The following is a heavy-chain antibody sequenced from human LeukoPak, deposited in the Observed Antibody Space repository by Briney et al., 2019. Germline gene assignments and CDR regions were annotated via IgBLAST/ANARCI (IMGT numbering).Heavy chain of an antibody. Sequence: SETLSLTCTVSGGSINNGGYYWSWIRQHSGKGLEWIGYIYYSGSSYYNPSLRSRVTISVDTSKNHFSLKLSSVTAADTAVYYCARNRDGYNPFDYWGQGTLVTVSS. V-gene: IGHV4-31*03. D-gene: IGHD5-24*01. CDR1: GGSINNGGYY. J-gene: IGHJ4*02. CDR2: IYYSGSS. CDR3: ARNRDGYNPFDY.